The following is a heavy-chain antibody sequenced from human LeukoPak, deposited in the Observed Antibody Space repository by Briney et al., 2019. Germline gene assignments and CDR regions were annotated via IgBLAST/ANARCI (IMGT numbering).Heavy chain of an antibody. Sequence: GGSLRLSCATSGFTFSTYAMTWVRQAPGKGLEWVSAIDIYATKTNYADSVKGRFTISRDNSKNTLYLQMNSLRGEDTAIYYCARDYKADFWGQGTLVTVSS. CDR2: IDIYATKT. J-gene: IGHJ4*02. CDR1: GFTFSTYA. CDR3: ARDYKADF. V-gene: IGHV3-23*05. D-gene: IGHD3-10*01.